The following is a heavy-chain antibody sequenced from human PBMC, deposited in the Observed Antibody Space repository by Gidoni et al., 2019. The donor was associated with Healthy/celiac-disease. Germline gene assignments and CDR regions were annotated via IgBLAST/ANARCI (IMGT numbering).Heavy chain of an antibody. D-gene: IGHD3-10*01. J-gene: IGHJ5*02. CDR3: ARGALMVRGPGDWFDP. CDR1: GGSISSGGYY. CDR2: IYYSGST. V-gene: IGHV4-31*03. Sequence: QVQLQESGPGLVKPSQTLSLPCTVSGGSISSGGYYWSWIRQHPGKGLEWIGYIYYSGSTYYNPSLKSRVTISVDTSKNQFSLKLSSVTAADTAVYYCARGALMVRGPGDWFDPWGQGTLVTVSS.